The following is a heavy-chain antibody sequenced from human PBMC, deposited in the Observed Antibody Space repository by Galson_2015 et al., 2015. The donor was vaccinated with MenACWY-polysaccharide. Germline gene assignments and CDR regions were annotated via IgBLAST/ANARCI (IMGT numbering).Heavy chain of an antibody. CDR3: AREGSRIVFHAFDI. Sequence: SLRLSCAASGSRFSNSGMHWVRQAPGKGLEWVAVIQYDGSNKVYADSVKGRFTISRDNSKNKVFLEMNTLGVEDTAVYYCAREGSRIVFHAFDIWGQGTMVTVSS. CDR1: GSRFSNSG. D-gene: IGHD2-2*01. CDR2: IQYDGSNK. J-gene: IGHJ3*02. V-gene: IGHV3-33*01.